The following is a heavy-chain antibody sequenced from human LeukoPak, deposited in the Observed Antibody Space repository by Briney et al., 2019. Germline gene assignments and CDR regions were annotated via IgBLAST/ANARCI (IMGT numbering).Heavy chain of an antibody. J-gene: IGHJ6*03. CDR1: GGSISSISYD. Sequence: SETLSLTCTVSGGSISSISYDRGWIRRPPGKGLEWIGSICYSGSTYYIPSRKSRVTISVDTSKIQFSLKLSSVTAADTAVYYCGRSVAGELYYYYYMDVWGKGTTVTISS. D-gene: IGHD6-19*01. V-gene: IGHV4-39*01. CDR2: ICYSGST. CDR3: GRSVAGELYYYYYMDV.